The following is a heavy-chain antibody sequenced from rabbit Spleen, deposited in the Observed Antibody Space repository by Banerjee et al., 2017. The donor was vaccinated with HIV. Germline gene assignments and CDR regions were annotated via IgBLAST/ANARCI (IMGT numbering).Heavy chain of an antibody. Sequence: QEQLEESGGDLVKPGASLTLTCTASGFSFSSSYWICWVRQAPGKGLEWIACIYAGSSGSTYYASWAKGRFTISKISSSTVTLQMTSLTAADTATYFCAGGSVYYPMGALWGPGTLVTVS. J-gene: IGHJ4*01. CDR1: GFSFSSSYW. D-gene: IGHD1-1*01. V-gene: IGHV1S45*01. CDR2: IYAGSSGST. CDR3: AGGSVYYPMGAL.